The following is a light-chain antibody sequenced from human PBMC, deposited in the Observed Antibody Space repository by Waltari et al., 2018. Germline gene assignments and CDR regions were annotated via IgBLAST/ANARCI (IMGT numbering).Light chain of an antibody. V-gene: IGLV2-14*01. CDR2: EVT. CDR1: TRDVGRYNY. Sequence: QSALTQPASVSGSPGQSITISCTGTTRDVGRYNYVSWYQCHPGKAPELILYEVTNRPSGVSDRCSGSKAGNTASLSISGLQPEDEADYYCSSYTSIKTPYVVFGGGTKVTVL. CDR3: SSYTSIKTPYVV. J-gene: IGLJ2*01.